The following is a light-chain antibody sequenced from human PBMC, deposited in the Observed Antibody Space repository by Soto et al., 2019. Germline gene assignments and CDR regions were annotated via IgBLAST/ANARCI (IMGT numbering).Light chain of an antibody. Sequence: QSVLTQPPSVSGAPGQRVTISCAGSSSNIGAGSDVHWYQQFPGTAPKLLMYDNTNRPSGVPDRISGSKSGTSASLAITGLQAGDEADYYCQSYDRSLSGSVFGGGTKLTVL. CDR1: SSNIGAGSD. J-gene: IGLJ2*01. V-gene: IGLV1-40*01. CDR3: QSYDRSLSGSV. CDR2: DNT.